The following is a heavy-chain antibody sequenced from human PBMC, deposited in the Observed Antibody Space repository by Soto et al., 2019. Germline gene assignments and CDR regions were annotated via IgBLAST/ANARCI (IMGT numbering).Heavy chain of an antibody. D-gene: IGHD6-19*01. CDR2: ISKDGMNK. J-gene: IGHJ5*02. V-gene: IGHV3-30*04. Sequence: QVRLVESGGGVVQPGRSLRLSCTASGFSFSSYAMYWFRQPPGKGLEWVAVISKDGMNKNYADSVKGRVTVSRDNANYSLDLQLNSRRGEDTAMYYCARDMYSSDYFVKWFEPWGQGTLVTVSS. CDR3: ARDMYSSDYFVKWFEP. CDR1: GFSFSSYA.